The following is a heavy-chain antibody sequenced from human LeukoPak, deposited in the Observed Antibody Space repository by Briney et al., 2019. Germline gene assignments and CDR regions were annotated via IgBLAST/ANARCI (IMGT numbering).Heavy chain of an antibody. V-gene: IGHV3-48*03. CDR1: GFTFSSYE. CDR2: ISSSGSTI. CDR3: ARGETYYYDSSGYGTY. Sequence: GGSLRLSCEASGFTFSSYEMNWVRQAPGKGLEWVSYISSSGSTIYYADSVKGRFTISRDNAKNSLYLQMNSLRAEDTAVYYCARGETYYYDSSGYGTYWGQGTLVTVSS. J-gene: IGHJ4*02. D-gene: IGHD3-22*01.